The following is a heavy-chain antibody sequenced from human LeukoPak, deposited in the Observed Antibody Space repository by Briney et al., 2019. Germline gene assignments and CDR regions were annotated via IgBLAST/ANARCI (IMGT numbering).Heavy chain of an antibody. CDR3: ARATLSTLGDDY. CDR1: GYPFTSYY. CDR2: INPSDGST. D-gene: IGHD4-11*01. Sequence: ASVKVSCKASGYPFTSYYMHCVRQAPGQRLEWMGIINPSDGSTNYAQKFQGRVTMTRDTSTSTVYMELSSLRSEDTAVYYCARATLSTLGDDYWGQGTLVTVSS. V-gene: IGHV1-46*01. J-gene: IGHJ4*02.